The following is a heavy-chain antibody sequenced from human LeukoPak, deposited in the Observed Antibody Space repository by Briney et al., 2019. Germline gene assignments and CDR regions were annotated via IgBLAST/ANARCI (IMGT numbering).Heavy chain of an antibody. CDR1: GGSFSGYY. CDR3: ARDTMVRGVRQMFYYYYGMDV. CDR2: INHSGST. V-gene: IGHV4-34*01. J-gene: IGHJ6*02. D-gene: IGHD3-10*01. Sequence: SETLSLTCAVYGGSFSGYYWSGIRQPPGKGLEWIGEINHSGSTNYNPSLKSRVTISVDTSKNQFSLKLSSVTAADTAVYYCARDTMVRGVRQMFYYYYGMDVWGQGTTVTVSS.